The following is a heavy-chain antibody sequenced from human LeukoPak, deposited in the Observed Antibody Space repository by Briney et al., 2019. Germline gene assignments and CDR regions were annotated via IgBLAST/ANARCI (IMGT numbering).Heavy chain of an antibody. CDR1: GFTFSSYG. V-gene: IGHV3-33*06. CDR3: AKDLGDDTAAGPVDY. Sequence: RPGGSLRLSCAASGFTFSSYGMHWVRQAPGKGLEWVAVIWYDGSNKYYADSVKGRFTISRDNSKNTLYLQMNSLRAEDTAVYYCAKDLGDDTAAGPVDYWGQGTLVTVSS. CDR2: IWYDGSNK. D-gene: IGHD6-13*01. J-gene: IGHJ4*02.